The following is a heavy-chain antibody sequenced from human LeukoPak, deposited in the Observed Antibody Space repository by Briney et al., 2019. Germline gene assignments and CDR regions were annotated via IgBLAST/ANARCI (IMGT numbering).Heavy chain of an antibody. CDR2: ISSYSSYI. Sequence: GGSLRLSCVVSGFTFSSHSINWVRQAPGKGLEWVSFISSYSSYIKYADSVKGRFTISRDNAKNSLFLQMISLRAEDSAVYYCARVVGTVAGSFDYWGQGTLVTVSS. CDR1: GFTFSSHS. D-gene: IGHD6-19*01. V-gene: IGHV3-21*01. J-gene: IGHJ4*02. CDR3: ARVVGTVAGSFDY.